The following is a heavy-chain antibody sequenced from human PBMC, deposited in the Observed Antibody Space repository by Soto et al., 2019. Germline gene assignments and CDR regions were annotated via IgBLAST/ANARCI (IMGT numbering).Heavy chain of an antibody. CDR1: VFTFSSYE. J-gene: IGHJ4*02. V-gene: IGHV3-48*03. D-gene: IGHD3-3*01. CDR2: ISSSGSTI. Sequence: XGSLRLSCASSVFTFSSYEMNWVRHSPGKGLEWVSYISSSGSTIYYADSVKGRFTISRDNAKNSLYLQMNSLRAEDTAVYYCARDSIGVVINHPFQYWGQGTLGIVSS. CDR3: ARDSIGVVINHPFQY.